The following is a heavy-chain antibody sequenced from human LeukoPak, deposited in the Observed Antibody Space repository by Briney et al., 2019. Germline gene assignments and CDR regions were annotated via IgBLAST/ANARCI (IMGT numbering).Heavy chain of an antibody. CDR3: VRASVEYYYDSSGFSRGNNWFDP. CDR1: GFTVSSNS. J-gene: IGHJ5*02. Sequence: PGGSLRLSCTVSGFTVSSNSMSWVRQAPGKGLEWVSFICSDNTHYSDSVKGRFTISRDNSKNTLYLQMNSLRAEDTAVYYCVRASVEYYYDSSGFSRGNNWFDPWGQGTLVTVSS. D-gene: IGHD3-22*01. V-gene: IGHV3-53*01. CDR2: ICSDNT.